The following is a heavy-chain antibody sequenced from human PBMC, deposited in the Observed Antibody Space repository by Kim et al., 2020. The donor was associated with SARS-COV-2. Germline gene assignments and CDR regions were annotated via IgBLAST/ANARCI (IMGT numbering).Heavy chain of an antibody. Sequence: YPGSVKSRITINPDTSKNPFSLQLNSVTPEDTAVYYCARGGGSGSYYTYWGQGTLVTVSS. V-gene: IGHV6-1*01. J-gene: IGHJ4*02. D-gene: IGHD3-10*01. CDR3: ARGGGSGSYYTY.